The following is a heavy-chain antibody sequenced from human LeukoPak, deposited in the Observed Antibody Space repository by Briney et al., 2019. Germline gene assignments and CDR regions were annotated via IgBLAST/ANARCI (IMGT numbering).Heavy chain of an antibody. CDR1: GFTFSTYG. V-gene: IGHV3-30*18. Sequence: GGSLRLSCAASGFTFSTYGMHWVRQAPGKGLEWVAVMSFDGSDRYYADSVKGRFTISRDNSKNTLYLQMNSLRAEDTAVYYCAKADCSTTSCYFDPWGQGTLVTVSS. D-gene: IGHD2-2*01. J-gene: IGHJ5*02. CDR2: MSFDGSDR. CDR3: AKADCSTTSCYFDP.